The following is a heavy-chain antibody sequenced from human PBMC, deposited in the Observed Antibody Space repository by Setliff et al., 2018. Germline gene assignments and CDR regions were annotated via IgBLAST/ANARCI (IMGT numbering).Heavy chain of an antibody. CDR3: ARDNTIVGATDY. D-gene: IGHD1-26*01. J-gene: IGHJ4*02. Sequence: SETLSLTCAVSGGSITSGSYYWSWIRQPAGEGLEWIGRRHTSGTTVYNPSLKGRVTISADTSTNHFSLKLTSVTAADTAVYYCARDNTIVGATDYWGQGALVTVSS. CDR2: RHTSGTT. CDR1: GGSITSGSYY. V-gene: IGHV4-61*02.